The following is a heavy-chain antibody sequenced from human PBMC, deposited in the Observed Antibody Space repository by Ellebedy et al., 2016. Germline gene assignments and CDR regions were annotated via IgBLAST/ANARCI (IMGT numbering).Heavy chain of an antibody. CDR2: IYYSGST. J-gene: IGHJ4*02. D-gene: IGHD3-22*01. V-gene: IGHV4-31*03. Sequence: SETLSLTXTVSGGSISSGGYYWSWIRQHPGKGLEWIGYIYYSGSTYYNPSLKSRVTISVDTSKNQFSLKLSSVTAADTAVYYCAGFPMTTYYDSSGHPRDDYWGQGTLVTVSS. CDR3: AGFPMTTYYDSSGHPRDDY. CDR1: GGSISSGGYY.